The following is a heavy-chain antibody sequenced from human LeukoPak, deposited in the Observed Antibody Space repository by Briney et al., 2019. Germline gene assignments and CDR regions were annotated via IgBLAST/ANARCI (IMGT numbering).Heavy chain of an antibody. J-gene: IGHJ6*03. D-gene: IGHD3-16*01. CDR2: IDYVGST. V-gene: IGHV4-59*01. Sequence: SETLSLTCAVYDGSFSGYYWSWISQPPGKGLEWIGYIDYVGSTDYNPSLKSRATISVDTSKDHISLKLSSMTAADTAVYYCARAYYDYVWLYYIDVWGKGTTATVSS. CDR3: ARAYYDYVWLYYIDV. CDR1: DGSFSGYY.